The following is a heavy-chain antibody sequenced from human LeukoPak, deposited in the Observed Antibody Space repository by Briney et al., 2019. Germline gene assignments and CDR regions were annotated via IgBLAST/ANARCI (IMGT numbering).Heavy chain of an antibody. V-gene: IGHV3-30*18. CDR1: GFTFSSYG. J-gene: IGHJ4*02. CDR3: AKDRVLLWFGELSLLDAFDY. CDR2: ISYDGSNK. D-gene: IGHD3-10*01. Sequence: GGPLRLSCAASGFTFSSYGMHWVRQAPGKGLEWVAVISYDGSNKYYADSVKGRFTISRDNSKNTLYLQMNSLRAEDTAVHYCAKDRVLLWFGELSLLDAFDYWGQGTLVTVSS.